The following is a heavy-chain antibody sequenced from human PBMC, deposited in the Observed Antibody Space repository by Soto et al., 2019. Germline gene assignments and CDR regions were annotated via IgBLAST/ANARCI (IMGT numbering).Heavy chain of an antibody. CDR2: IYYSGST. V-gene: IGHV4-59*01. D-gene: IGHD1-20*01. J-gene: IGHJ4*02. CDR1: GGSISSYY. Sequence: QVQLQESGPGLVKPSETLSLTCTVSGGSISSYYWSWIRQPPGKGLEWIGYIYYSGSTNYNPSLNSRVTISVDTSKNQFSLKLGSVTAADTAVYYCARLQGRGMTPRFDYWGQGTLVTVSS. CDR3: ARLQGRGMTPRFDY.